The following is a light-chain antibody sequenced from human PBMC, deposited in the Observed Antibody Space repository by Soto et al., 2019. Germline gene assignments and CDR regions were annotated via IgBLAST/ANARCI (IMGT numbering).Light chain of an antibody. V-gene: IGLV2-14*01. CDR1: SSDVGGYNY. Sequence: SVLTQPASVSGSPGQSITISCTGTSSDVGGYNYVSWFQHHPGKAPKLMIYEVSNRPSGVSNRFSGSKSGNTASLTISGLQAEDEADYYCSSYTSSSTLFYVFGTGTKLTVL. CDR2: EVS. J-gene: IGLJ1*01. CDR3: SSYTSSSTLFYV.